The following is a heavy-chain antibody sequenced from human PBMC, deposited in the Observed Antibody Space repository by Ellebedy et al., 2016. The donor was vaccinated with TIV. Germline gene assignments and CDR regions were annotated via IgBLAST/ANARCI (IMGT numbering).Heavy chain of an antibody. CDR3: ARHGPHWFEAFDL. J-gene: IGHJ3*01. V-gene: IGHV4-4*07. D-gene: IGHD3-9*01. CDR2: LHPSGTP. CDR1: GVSFTSHF. Sequence: SETLSLTCAVSGVSFTSHFWTWIRQPAGGGLEWIGRLHPSGTPNYNPSLKSRVIMSRDTSKDQFSLKLSSVTAADTAVYYCARHGPHWFEAFDLWGQGTLVTVSS.